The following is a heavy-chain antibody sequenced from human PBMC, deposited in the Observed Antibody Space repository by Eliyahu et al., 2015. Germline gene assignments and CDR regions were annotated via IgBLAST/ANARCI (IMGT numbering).Heavy chain of an antibody. CDR2: ISYDGRDK. Sequence: QVQLVESGGGVVQPGRSLRLSCXAPAAGGFTFSGHGMHWVRQAPGKGLEWVAVISYDGRDKYYADSVKGRFTISRDNSKNTMFLQMNSLRAEDTGVYYCARSWGGSYY. CDR3: ARSWGGSYY. CDR1: AAGGFTFSGHG. D-gene: IGHD2-21*01. J-gene: IGHJ6*01. V-gene: IGHV3-30*03.